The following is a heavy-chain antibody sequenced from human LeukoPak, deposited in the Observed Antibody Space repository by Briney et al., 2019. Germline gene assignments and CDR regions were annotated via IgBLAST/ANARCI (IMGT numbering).Heavy chain of an antibody. J-gene: IGHJ3*02. D-gene: IGHD3-9*01. CDR2: IYYSGST. CDR1: GGSISSYY. CDR3: ARRTQLNVPLYDILTGYHDAFDI. V-gene: IGHV4-59*08. Sequence: PSETLSLTCAVSGGSISSYYWSWIRQPPGKGLEWIGDIYYSGSTNYNPSLKSRVTISVDTSKNQFSLKLSSVTAADTAVYYCARRTQLNVPLYDILTGYHDAFDIWGQGTMVTVSS.